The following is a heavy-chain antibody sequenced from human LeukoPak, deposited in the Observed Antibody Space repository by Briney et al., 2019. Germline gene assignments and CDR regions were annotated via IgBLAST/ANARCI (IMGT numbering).Heavy chain of an antibody. CDR2: IYYSGST. D-gene: IGHD2-2*01. CDR3: TRSRVPTAMYAFDI. Sequence: SQTLSLTCAVSGGSISSGDYYWSWIRQPPGKGLEWIGYIYYSGSTDYNPSLKSRVTISVDTSKNQFSLKLSSVTAGDMAVYYCTRSRVPTAMYAFDIWGQGTMITVSP. J-gene: IGHJ3*02. CDR1: GGSISSGDYY. V-gene: IGHV4-61*08.